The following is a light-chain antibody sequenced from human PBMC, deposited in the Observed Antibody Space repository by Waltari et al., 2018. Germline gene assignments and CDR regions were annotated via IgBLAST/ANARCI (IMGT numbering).Light chain of an antibody. V-gene: IGKV3-15*01. CDR2: GAY. CDR3: QQYNHWYS. CDR1: QGISKN. J-gene: IGKJ2*03. Sequence: EIVMTQPPVTLSVSQEERATLPCRASQGISKNLAWYQQKTGHAPRLLIYGAYTRATGIPARFSGSGSGTEFTLTISNQQTEDFAVYYCQQYNHWYSFGQGTKLEIK.